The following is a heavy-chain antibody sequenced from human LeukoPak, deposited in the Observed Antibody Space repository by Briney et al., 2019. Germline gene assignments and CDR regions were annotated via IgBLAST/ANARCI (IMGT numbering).Heavy chain of an antibody. CDR3: ARDTGGSYWSNSYFDY. V-gene: IGHV3-30*04. D-gene: IGHD1-26*01. Sequence: PGGSLRLSCAASGFTSNNFAMHWVRQAPGKGLGWVAVISYDGRNKYYADSVKGRFTISRDNSKNTLYLQMNSLRAEDTAVYYCARDTGGSYWSNSYFDYWGQGTLVTVSS. J-gene: IGHJ4*02. CDR2: ISYDGRNK. CDR1: GFTSNNFA.